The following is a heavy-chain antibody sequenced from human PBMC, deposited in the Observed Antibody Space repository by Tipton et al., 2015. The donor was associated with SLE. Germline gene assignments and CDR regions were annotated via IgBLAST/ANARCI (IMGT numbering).Heavy chain of an antibody. J-gene: IGHJ3*02. CDR3: ARGPDRYSYGPRRGAFDI. D-gene: IGHD5-18*01. V-gene: IGHV4-30-4*01. CDR1: GGSISSGDYY. Sequence: TLSLTCTVSGGSISSGDYYWSWIRQPPGKGLEWIGEINHSGSTNYNPSLKSRVTISVDTSKNQFSLKLSSVTAADTAVYYCARGPDRYSYGPRRGAFDIWGQGTMVTVSS. CDR2: INHSGST.